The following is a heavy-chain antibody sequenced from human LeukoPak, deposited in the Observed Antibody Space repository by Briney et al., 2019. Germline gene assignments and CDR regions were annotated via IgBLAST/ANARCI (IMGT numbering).Heavy chain of an antibody. D-gene: IGHD6-13*01. CDR1: GGSFSGYY. CDR3: ARKSGSWYVCVFDY. Sequence: SETLSLTCAVYGGSFSGYYWSWIRQPPGKGLEWIGEINHSGSTNYNPSLKSRVTISVDTSKNQFSLKLSSVTAADTAVYYCARKSGSWYVCVFDYWGQGTLVTVSS. CDR2: INHSGST. V-gene: IGHV4-34*01. J-gene: IGHJ4*02.